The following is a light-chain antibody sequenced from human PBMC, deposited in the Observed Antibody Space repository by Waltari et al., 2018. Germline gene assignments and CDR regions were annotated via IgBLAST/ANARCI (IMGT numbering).Light chain of an antibody. J-gene: IGKJ4*01. Sequence: DVVMTQSPLSLPITPGQPASMTCRSSQSLLHSNGNTYLSWFLQKPGQPPRRLIYKVSNRDSGVPDRFSGSGAGTDFTLKISRVEAEDVGVYYCMQGTHFPLTFGEGPRWRSN. V-gene: IGKV2-30*02. CDR2: KVS. CDR1: QSLLHSNGNTY. CDR3: MQGTHFPLT.